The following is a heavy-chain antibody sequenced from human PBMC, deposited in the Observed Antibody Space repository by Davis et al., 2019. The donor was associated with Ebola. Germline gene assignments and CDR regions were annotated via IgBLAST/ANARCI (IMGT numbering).Heavy chain of an antibody. J-gene: IGHJ4*02. CDR2: INPNSGGT. Sequence: ASVTVSCKATGYTFTGYYMHWVRQAPGQGLEWMGWINPNSGGTNYAQKFQGRVTITRDTSISTAYMELSRLRSEDTAVYYCARGEGEDWGQGTLVTVSS. D-gene: IGHD3-16*01. V-gene: IGHV1-2*02. CDR1: GYTFTGYY. CDR3: ARGEGED.